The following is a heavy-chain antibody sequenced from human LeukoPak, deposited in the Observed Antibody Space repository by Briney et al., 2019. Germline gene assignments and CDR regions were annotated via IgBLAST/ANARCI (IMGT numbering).Heavy chain of an antibody. CDR2: ISYDGSNK. V-gene: IGHV3-30-3*01. J-gene: IGHJ4*02. D-gene: IGHD2-2*01. CDR3: AREIDIVVVPAAIDY. Sequence: GRSLRLSCAASGFTFSSYAMHWVRQAPGKGLEWVAVISYDGSNKYYADSVKGRFTISRDNSKNTLYLQMNSLRAEDTAVYYCAREIDIVVVPAAIDYWGQGTLVTVSS. CDR1: GFTFSSYA.